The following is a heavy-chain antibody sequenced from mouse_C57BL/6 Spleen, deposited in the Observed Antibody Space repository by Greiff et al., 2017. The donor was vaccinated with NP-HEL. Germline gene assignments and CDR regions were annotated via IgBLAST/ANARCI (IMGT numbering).Heavy chain of an antibody. V-gene: IGHV5-9-1*02. CDR2: ISSGGDYI. CDR1: GFTFSSYA. J-gene: IGHJ2*01. Sequence: EVKLVESGEGLVKPGGSLKLSCAASGFTFSSYAMSWVRQTPEKRLEWVAYISSGGDYIYYVDTVKGRFTISRDNARNTLYLQMSSLKSEDTAMYYCTRASDGYSDYWGQGTTLTVSS. CDR3: TRASDGYSDY. D-gene: IGHD2-3*01.